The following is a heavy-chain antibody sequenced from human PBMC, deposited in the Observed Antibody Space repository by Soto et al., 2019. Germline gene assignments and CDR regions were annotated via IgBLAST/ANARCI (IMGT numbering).Heavy chain of an antibody. D-gene: IGHD4-17*01. CDR2: IKSKTDGGTT. Sequence: GVSPGLSFAAPDFTFSNSWMNWVRQAPGKGLEWVGRIKSKTDGGTTDYAAPVKGRFTISRDDSKNTLYLQMNSLKTEDTAVYYCTTAFRDYGAPYYYDGMDVWGQGTTVTVSS. J-gene: IGHJ6*02. CDR3: TTAFRDYGAPYYYDGMDV. V-gene: IGHV3-15*07. CDR1: DFTFSNSW.